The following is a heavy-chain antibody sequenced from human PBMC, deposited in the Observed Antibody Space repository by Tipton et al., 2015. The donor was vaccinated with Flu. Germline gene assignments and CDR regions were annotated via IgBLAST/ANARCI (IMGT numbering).Heavy chain of an antibody. D-gene: IGHD1-26*01. CDR3: TRGGGSYGY. Sequence: SLRLSCAASGFTFGVYAMSCVRQAPGKGLEWISFIRSKTYGGTIEYAASVKGRFSISREDSKSIAYLQMNSLKTEDTAVYYCTRGGGSYGYWGQGTLVTGSS. CDR1: GFTFGVYA. V-gene: IGHV3-49*04. CDR2: IRSKTYGGTI. J-gene: IGHJ4*01.